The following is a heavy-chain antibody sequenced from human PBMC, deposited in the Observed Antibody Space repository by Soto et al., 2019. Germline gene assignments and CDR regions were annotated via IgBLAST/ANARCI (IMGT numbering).Heavy chain of an antibody. J-gene: IGHJ6*02. Sequence: SETLSLTCTVSGGSVSSGSYYWSWIRQPPGKGLEWIGYIYYSGSTNYNPSLKSRVTISVDTSKNQFSLKLSSVTAEDTAVYYFARQSPTTYYDFCSAPTCHYYGIDVCGQVTTITVSS. CDR2: IYYSGST. D-gene: IGHD3-3*01. V-gene: IGHV4-61*01. CDR1: GGSVSSGSYY. CDR3: ARQSPTTYYDFCSAPTCHYYGIDV.